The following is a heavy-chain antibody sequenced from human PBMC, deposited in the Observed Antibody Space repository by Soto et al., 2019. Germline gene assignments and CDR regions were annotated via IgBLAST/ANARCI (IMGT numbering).Heavy chain of an antibody. CDR3: ARSSGYYVIDDY. CDR2: INAGNGNT. D-gene: IGHD3-22*01. J-gene: IGHJ4*02. CDR1: GYTFTSYA. V-gene: IGHV1-3*05. Sequence: QVQLVQSGAEEKNPGASVKVSAKAPGYTFTSYAMHWVRKAPGQRLEWLGWINAGNGNTKYSQKFQGRVTITRDTSASTAYMELSSLRSEDTAVYYCARSSGYYVIDDYWGQGTLVTVSS.